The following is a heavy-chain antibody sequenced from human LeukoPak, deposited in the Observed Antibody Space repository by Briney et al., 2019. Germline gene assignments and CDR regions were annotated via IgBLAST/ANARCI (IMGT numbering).Heavy chain of an antibody. Sequence: PSQTLSLTCTVSGGSISSGSYYWSWIRQPAGKGLEWIGRIYTSGSTNYNPSLKSRVTISVDTSKNQFSLKLSSVTAADTAVYYCAGSYSSGCYYWGQGTLVTVSS. CDR1: GGSISSGSYY. CDR3: AGSYSSGCYY. J-gene: IGHJ4*02. CDR2: IYTSGST. D-gene: IGHD6-19*01. V-gene: IGHV4-61*02.